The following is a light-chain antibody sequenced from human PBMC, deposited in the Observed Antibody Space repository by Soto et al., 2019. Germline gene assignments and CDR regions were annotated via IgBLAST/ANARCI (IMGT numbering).Light chain of an antibody. CDR2: DNN. J-gene: IGLJ2*01. V-gene: IGLV1-51*01. CDR1: SSNIGNEY. Sequence: QSVLTQRPSVSAAPGQKVTISCSGSSSNIGNEYVSWYQHLPGTAPKLVIYDNNKRPSGIPDRFSGSKSGTSATLDITGPQTGDEAEYYCATWDSSLSGVVFGGGTKLTVL. CDR3: ATWDSSLSGVV.